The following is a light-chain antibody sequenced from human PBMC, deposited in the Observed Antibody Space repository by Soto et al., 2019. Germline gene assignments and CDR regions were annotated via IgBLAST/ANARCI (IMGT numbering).Light chain of an antibody. CDR3: QQYTDTNNPWM. CDR1: QTITTW. V-gene: IGKV1-5*01. J-gene: IGKJ1*01. CDR2: DAS. Sequence: DIRVTQSPPTLSASVGGRVTITCRASQTITTWMAWYRQKPGKAPKLLVYDASTLQSGVATRFSGSGSGTEFTLIISGLQPEDSATYYCQQYTDTNNPWMFGQGTKV.